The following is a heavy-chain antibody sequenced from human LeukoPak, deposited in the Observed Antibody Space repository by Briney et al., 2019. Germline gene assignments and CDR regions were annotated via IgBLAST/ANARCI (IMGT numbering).Heavy chain of an antibody. D-gene: IGHD5-24*01. CDR1: GFTVSSYS. J-gene: IGHJ4*02. CDR3: ARVVAPDGYSVFDY. V-gene: IGHV3-48*01. Sequence: PVGSLRLSCAASGFTVSSYSMNLVRQAPGKGLEWVSYISSSSSTIHYADSVKGRFTISRDNAKNSLYLQMNSLRGEDTAVYYCARVVAPDGYSVFDYWGQGTLVTVSS. CDR2: ISSSSSTI.